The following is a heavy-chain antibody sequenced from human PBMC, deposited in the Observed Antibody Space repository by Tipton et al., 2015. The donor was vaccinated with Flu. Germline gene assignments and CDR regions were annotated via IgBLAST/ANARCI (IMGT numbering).Heavy chain of an antibody. CDR1: GGSISSSSYY. CDR3: ARITVRSSGSIYYFDY. J-gene: IGHJ4*02. V-gene: IGHV4-39*07. D-gene: IGHD6-19*01. CDR2: IYYSGST. Sequence: LRLSCTVSGGSISSSSYYWGWIRPPPGKGLEWIGSIYYSGSTYSNPSLKSRVTISVDTSKNQFSLKLSSVTAADTAVYYCARITVRSSGSIYYFDYWGQGTLGTVAS.